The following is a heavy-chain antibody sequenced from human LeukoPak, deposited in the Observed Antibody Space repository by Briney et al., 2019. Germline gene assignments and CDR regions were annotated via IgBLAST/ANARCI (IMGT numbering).Heavy chain of an antibody. Sequence: SETLSLTCAVYGGSFTGYPWSWIRQPPGKGLEWIGYIYYSGSTNYNLSLKSRVTMSVDTSKNQFSLKLSSVTAADTAVYYCARDHGITVGAFDIWGQGTMVTVSS. J-gene: IGHJ3*02. D-gene: IGHD3-10*01. V-gene: IGHV4-59*01. CDR1: GGSFTGYP. CDR2: IYYSGST. CDR3: ARDHGITVGAFDI.